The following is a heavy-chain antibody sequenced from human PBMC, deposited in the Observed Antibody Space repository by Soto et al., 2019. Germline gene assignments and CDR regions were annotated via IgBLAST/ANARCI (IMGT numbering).Heavy chain of an antibody. V-gene: IGHV3-74*01. Sequence: EVQLVESGGGLVQPGGSLRLSCAASGFTFSSYWMHWVRQAPGKGLVWVSRINSDGSSTSYADSVKGRFTISRDNAKNTLYLQTNSLSAEDTAVYYGATDPRTHIDFSGQGTLVTVSS. CDR2: INSDGSST. CDR3: ATDPRTHIDF. J-gene: IGHJ4*02. D-gene: IGHD2-21*01. CDR1: GFTFSSYW.